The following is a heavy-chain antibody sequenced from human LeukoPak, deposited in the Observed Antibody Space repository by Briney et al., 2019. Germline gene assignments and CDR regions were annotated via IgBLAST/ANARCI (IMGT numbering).Heavy chain of an antibody. J-gene: IGHJ4*02. CDR1: GFTFSSYG. D-gene: IGHD3-22*01. CDR2: IRYDGSNK. CDR3: GRGYSSGSGY. V-gene: IGHV3-30*02. Sequence: GGSLRLSCAASGFTFSSYGMHWVRQAPGKGLEWVAFIRYDGSNKYYADSVKGRFTISRDNAKNSLYLQMNSLRAEDTALYYCGRGYSSGSGYWGKGTLVTVSS.